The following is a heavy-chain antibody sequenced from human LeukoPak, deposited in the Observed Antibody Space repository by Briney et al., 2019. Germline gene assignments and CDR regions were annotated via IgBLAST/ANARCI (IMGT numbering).Heavy chain of an antibody. Sequence: SETLSLTCTVSGVSISSSNSYWGWIRQPPGKGLEWIGSIYYSGNTYYNASLKSQVSISIDTSKNQFSLRLTSVTAADTAVYYCARLYCSSTSCYGDYWGQGTLVTVSS. CDR3: ARLYCSSTSCYGDY. J-gene: IGHJ4*02. V-gene: IGHV4-39*01. CDR2: IYYSGNT. CDR1: GVSISSSNSY. D-gene: IGHD2-2*01.